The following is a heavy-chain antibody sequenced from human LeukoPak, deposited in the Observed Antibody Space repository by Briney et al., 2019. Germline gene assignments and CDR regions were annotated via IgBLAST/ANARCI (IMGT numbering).Heavy chain of an antibody. CDR3: AREPAGLFFDANGYLDL. J-gene: IGHJ4*02. D-gene: IGHD3/OR15-3a*01. Sequence: GGSLRLSCSASGFSLRKYEMNWVRQAPGKGLEWISYMSSESTAIYYSDSVDGRFTMSRDSAKNSVHLQMTSLRADDTALYFCAREPAGLFFDANGYLDLWGQGALVTVSS. V-gene: IGHV3-48*03. CDR2: MSSESTAI. CDR1: GFSLRKYE.